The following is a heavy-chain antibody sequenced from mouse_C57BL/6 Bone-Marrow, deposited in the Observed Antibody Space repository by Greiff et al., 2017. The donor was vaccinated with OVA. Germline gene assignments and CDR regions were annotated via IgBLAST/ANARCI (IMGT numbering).Heavy chain of an antibody. Sequence: VQLQQSGAELVRPGASVKLSCTASGFNIKDDYMHWVKQRPEQGLEWIGWIDPENGDTEYASKFQTKATITLDTSSNTAYLQLSSLTSADTAVYYCTCLLLRGYWGQGTTLTVSS. V-gene: IGHV14-4*01. CDR1: GFNIKDDY. J-gene: IGHJ2*01. D-gene: IGHD1-1*01. CDR2: IDPENGDT. CDR3: TCLLLRGY.